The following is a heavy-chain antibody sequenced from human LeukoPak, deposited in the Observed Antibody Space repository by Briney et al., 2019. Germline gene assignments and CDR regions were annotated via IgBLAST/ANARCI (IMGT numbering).Heavy chain of an antibody. CDR2: IRSRAYSATT. CDR1: GFSFGVYA. Sequence: GGSLRLSCTPSGFSFGVYALSWVRQAPGKGLEWVGFIRSRAYSATTEYAASVKGRFIISRDDSKSIAYLQMNSLKTEDTAVYYCTRLRDSDYHYYYMDVWGKGTTVTVSS. J-gene: IGHJ6*03. V-gene: IGHV3-49*04. D-gene: IGHD3/OR15-3a*01. CDR3: TRLRDSDYHYYYMDV.